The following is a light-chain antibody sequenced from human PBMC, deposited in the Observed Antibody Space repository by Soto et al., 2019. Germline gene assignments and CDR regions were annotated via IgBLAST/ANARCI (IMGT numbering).Light chain of an antibody. CDR2: NAS. CDR3: QHYNSYSWT. J-gene: IGKJ1*01. Sequence: DIQVTQSPSTLSGSVGDRVTITCRASQTISSWLAWYQQKPGKAPKLLIYNASTLKSGVPSRFSGSGSGTEFTLTISSLQPDDFATYYCQHYNSYSWTFGQGTKVDIK. CDR1: QTISSW. V-gene: IGKV1-5*03.